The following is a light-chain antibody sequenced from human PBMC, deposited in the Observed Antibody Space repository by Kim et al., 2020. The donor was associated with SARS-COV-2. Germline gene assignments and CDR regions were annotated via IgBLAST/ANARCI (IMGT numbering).Light chain of an antibody. Sequence: EIVLTQSPATLSLSPGERATLSCRASQSVSSYLAWYQQKPGEALSLLIFDASNRATGIPARFSGSGSGTDFTLTISSLEPEDFAVYYCQQRSNWPRTTFGQGTRLEIK. V-gene: IGKV3-11*01. CDR2: DAS. CDR3: QQRSNWPRTT. CDR1: QSVSSY. J-gene: IGKJ5*01.